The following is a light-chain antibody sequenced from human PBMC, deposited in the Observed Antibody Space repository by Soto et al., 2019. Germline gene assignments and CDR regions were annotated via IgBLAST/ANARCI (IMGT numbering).Light chain of an antibody. Sequence: DIQMTQSPSSLSASVGDRVTITCQASQDISNYLNWYQQKPGKAPKLLIYDASNLETGVPSRFSGSGSGTAFTFTISSLQPEDIATYYCQQYDNLSFTFGPGTKVDI. V-gene: IGKV1-33*01. CDR1: QDISNY. CDR2: DAS. J-gene: IGKJ3*01. CDR3: QQYDNLSFT.